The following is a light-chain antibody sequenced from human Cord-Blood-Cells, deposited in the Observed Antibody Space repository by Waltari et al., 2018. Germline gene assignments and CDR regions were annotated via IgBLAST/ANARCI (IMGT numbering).Light chain of an antibody. J-gene: IGKJ5*01. CDR3: MKVLHRIT. Sequence: IMMTQSPLSLPVTPGEPASISCRSSQSLLHSNGYNYLDWYLQKPGQSLQLLIYLGSTRASAAPDRFSGRGAGKDFTLKISRVEAGDVGVDYCMKVLHRITFGQGPRLAIK. CDR1: QSLLHSNGYNY. CDR2: LGS. V-gene: IGKV2-28*01.